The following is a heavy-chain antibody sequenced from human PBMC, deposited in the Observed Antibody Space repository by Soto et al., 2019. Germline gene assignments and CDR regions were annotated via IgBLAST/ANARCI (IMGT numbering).Heavy chain of an antibody. CDR2: IYYSGST. J-gene: IGHJ4*02. V-gene: IGHV4-59*01. D-gene: IGHD4-17*01. Sequence: SETLSLTCTVSGGSISSYYWSRIRQPPGKGLEWIGYIYYSGSTNYNPSLKSRVTISVDTSKNQFSLKLSSVTAADTAVYYCARYPDYGDFFDYWGQGTLVTVSS. CDR1: GGSISSYY. CDR3: ARYPDYGDFFDY.